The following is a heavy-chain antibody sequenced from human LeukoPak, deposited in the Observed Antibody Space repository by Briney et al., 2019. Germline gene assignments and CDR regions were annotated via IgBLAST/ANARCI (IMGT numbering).Heavy chain of an antibody. Sequence: GGSLKLSCAASGFTFSGSSMSWVRQAPGKGLEWVSSISSSSSYIYYADSVKGRFTVSRDNAKNSLYLLMNSLRAEDTAVYYCARHDYGGNSGDYWGQGTLVTVSS. D-gene: IGHD4-23*01. J-gene: IGHJ4*02. CDR2: ISSSSSYI. CDR3: ARHDYGGNSGDY. CDR1: GFTFSGSS. V-gene: IGHV3-21*01.